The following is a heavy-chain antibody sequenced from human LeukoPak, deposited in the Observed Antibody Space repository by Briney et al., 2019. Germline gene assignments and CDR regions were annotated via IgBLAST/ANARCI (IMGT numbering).Heavy chain of an antibody. D-gene: IGHD6-13*01. V-gene: IGHV4-59*08. Sequence: SETLSLTCTVSGGSISSYYWSWIRQPPGKGLEWIWYIYYSGSTNYNPSLKSRVTISVDKSKNQFSLKLSSVTAADTAVYYCARAIAAAPDYWGQGTLVTVSS. CDR1: GGSISSYY. CDR3: ARAIAAAPDY. CDR2: IYYSGST. J-gene: IGHJ4*02.